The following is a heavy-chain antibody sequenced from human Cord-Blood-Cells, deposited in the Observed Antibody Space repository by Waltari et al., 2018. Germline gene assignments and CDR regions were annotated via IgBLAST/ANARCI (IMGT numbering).Heavy chain of an antibody. CDR3: ASPSGGITSFGVVKPFI. D-gene: IGHD3-3*01. CDR1: GYSFTSYW. V-gene: IGHV5-51*01. Sequence: EVQLVQSGAEVKKPGESLKISCQGSGYSFTSYWIGWVRQMPGKGLEWMGINYPGDSETRYSPTVQGQVTISADKSISTAYLQWSSLKASDTAMYYCASPSGGITSFGVVKPFIWGQGTMVTVSS. CDR2: NYPGDSET. J-gene: IGHJ3*02.